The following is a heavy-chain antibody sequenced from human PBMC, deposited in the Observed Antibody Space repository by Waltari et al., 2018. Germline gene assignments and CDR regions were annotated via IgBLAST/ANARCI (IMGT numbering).Heavy chain of an antibody. J-gene: IGHJ4*02. D-gene: IGHD2-2*01. CDR1: GFIFSSYG. V-gene: IGHV3-30*02. CDR3: AKEDGGVVPGGRTKVVDY. Sequence: QVHLVESGGGVVQPGGSLRLSCAASGFIFSSYGMHWVRQAPGKGVEWVAVRTYDGSNKYYADGMKGRVTGCRDNSKNTLVLQMNTLRAEDTAVYYGAKEDGGVVPGGRTKVVDYWGQGTGVTVSS. CDR2: RTYDGSNK.